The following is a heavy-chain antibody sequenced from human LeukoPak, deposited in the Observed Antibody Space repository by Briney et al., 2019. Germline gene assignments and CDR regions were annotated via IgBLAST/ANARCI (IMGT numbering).Heavy chain of an antibody. CDR2: INHSGST. V-gene: IGHV4-34*01. CDR3: ASRGDPRSSGYYHATNYYGMDV. CDR1: GGSVSGYY. D-gene: IGHD3-22*01. Sequence: SETLSLTCGVYGGSVSGYYWTWIRQPPGKGLEWIGEINHSGSTSYNPSLKSRVTISLDTSKNQFSLKLRSVTAADTAVYYCASRGDPRSSGYYHATNYYGMDVWGQGTTVTVSS. J-gene: IGHJ6*02.